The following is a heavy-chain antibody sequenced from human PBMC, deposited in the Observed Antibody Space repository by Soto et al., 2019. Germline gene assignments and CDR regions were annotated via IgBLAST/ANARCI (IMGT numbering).Heavy chain of an antibody. V-gene: IGHV3-23*01. Sequence: EVQLLESGGGLVQPGGSLRLSCAASGFTFSSYAMNWVRQAPGKGLEWVAAISGSGGFTYYADSVKGRFTISRDNSKSTLYLQMNSLGAEDAAVYYCAKDFRGLNINGWYYFDYWGQGTLVTVSS. CDR3: AKDFRGLNINGWYYFDY. CDR1: GFTFSSYA. D-gene: IGHD6-19*01. J-gene: IGHJ4*02. CDR2: ISGSGGFT.